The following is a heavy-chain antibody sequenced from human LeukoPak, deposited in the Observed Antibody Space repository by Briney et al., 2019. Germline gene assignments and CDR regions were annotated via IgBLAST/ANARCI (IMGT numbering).Heavy chain of an antibody. CDR3: ATPMVRGLNY. CDR2: IDPSDSYT. CDR1: GYTFTTYW. J-gene: IGHJ4*02. V-gene: IGHV5-10-1*01. Sequence: GESLKISCKGSGYTFTTYWISWVRQMHGKGLEWMGRIDPSDSYTNYSPSFQGHVTISVDQSISTAYLQWSSLKASDTAIYYCATPMVRGLNYWGQGTLVTVSS. D-gene: IGHD3-10*01.